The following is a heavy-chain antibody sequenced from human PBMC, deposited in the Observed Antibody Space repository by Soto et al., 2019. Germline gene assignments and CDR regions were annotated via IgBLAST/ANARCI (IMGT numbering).Heavy chain of an antibody. V-gene: IGHV1-8*01. J-gene: IGHJ2*01. CDR1: GYTFTSYD. CDR3: ARGLVVVSATYWYFDL. D-gene: IGHD2-15*01. Sequence: QVQLVQSGAEVKKPGASVKVSCKASGYTFTSYDITWGRQAAGQGLEWIGWMNPNSGKAVYAQKFQGRVTRAGNTSISTAYMELSSLRSDDTAVYFCARGLVVVSATYWYFDLWGRGTLVTVSS. CDR2: MNPNSGKA.